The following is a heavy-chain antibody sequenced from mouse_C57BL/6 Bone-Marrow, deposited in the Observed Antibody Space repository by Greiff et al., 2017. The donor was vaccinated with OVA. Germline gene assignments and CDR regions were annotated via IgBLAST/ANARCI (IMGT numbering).Heavy chain of an antibody. CDR3: ARSFYDGYYGYWYFDV. Sequence: QVQLQQSGAELVKPGASVKMSCKASGYTFTSYWITWVKQRPGQGLEWIGDIYPGSGSTNYNEKFKSKATLTVDTSSSTAYMQLSSLTSEDSAVYYCARSFYDGYYGYWYFDVWGTGTTVTVSS. J-gene: IGHJ1*03. D-gene: IGHD2-3*01. V-gene: IGHV1-55*01. CDR1: GYTFTSYW. CDR2: IYPGSGST.